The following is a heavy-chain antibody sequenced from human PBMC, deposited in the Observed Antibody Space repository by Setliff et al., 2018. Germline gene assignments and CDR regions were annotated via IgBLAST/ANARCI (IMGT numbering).Heavy chain of an antibody. CDR3: AREQWLDPPGYYYMDV. CDR2: ICHSGST. CDR1: GYSINSGYY. V-gene: IGHV4-38-2*02. Sequence: SETLSLTCAISGYSINSGYYWGWIRQPPGKRLEWIGNICHSGSTYYNPSLKSRVTTSVDTSKNQVSLKLNSVTAADMAVYYCAREQWLDPPGYYYMDVWAKGTTVTVSS. J-gene: IGHJ6*03. D-gene: IGHD6-19*01.